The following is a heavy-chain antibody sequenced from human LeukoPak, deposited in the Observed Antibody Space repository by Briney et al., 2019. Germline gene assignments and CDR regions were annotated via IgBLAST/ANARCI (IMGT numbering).Heavy chain of an antibody. CDR1: GGSFSGYY. CDR2: INHSGST. J-gene: IGHJ4*02. Sequence: SETLSLTCAVYGGSFSGYYWSWIRQPPGKGLEWIGEINHSGSTNYNPSLKSRVTISVDTSKNQFSLKLSSVTAADTAVYYCAAVFGVVRRRKDDSSGYYLFDYWGQGTLVTVSS. V-gene: IGHV4-34*01. D-gene: IGHD3-22*01. CDR3: AAVFGVVRRRKDDSSGYYLFDY.